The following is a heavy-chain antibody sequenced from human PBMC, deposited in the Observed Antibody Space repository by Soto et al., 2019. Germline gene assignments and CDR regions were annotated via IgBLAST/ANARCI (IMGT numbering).Heavy chain of an antibody. CDR1: GYTFNTYG. CDR2: ISTFNGET. J-gene: IGHJ4*02. CDR3: AREQYGDYGCYFDY. Sequence: ASVKVSCKASGYTFNTYGISWVRQAPGQGLEWMGWISTFNGETRYAQKFQGRVTITADESTSTAYMELSSLRSEDTAVYYCAREQYGDYGCYFDYWGQGTLVTVSS. V-gene: IGHV1-18*01. D-gene: IGHD4-17*01.